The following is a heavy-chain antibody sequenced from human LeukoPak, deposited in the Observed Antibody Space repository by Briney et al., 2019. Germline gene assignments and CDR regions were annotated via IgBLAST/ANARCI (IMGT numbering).Heavy chain of an antibody. CDR1: GYTFTGYY. J-gene: IGHJ5*02. Sequence: ASVKVSCKASGYTFTGYYMHWVRQAPGQGLEWMGWINPNSGGTNYAQKFQGRVSMTRDTSISTAYMERSRLRSDYTAVYYCARVVEYIAGAGTGVWFDPWGQGTLVTVSS. D-gene: IGHD6-19*01. CDR2: INPNSGGT. V-gene: IGHV1-2*02. CDR3: ARVVEYIAGAGTGVWFDP.